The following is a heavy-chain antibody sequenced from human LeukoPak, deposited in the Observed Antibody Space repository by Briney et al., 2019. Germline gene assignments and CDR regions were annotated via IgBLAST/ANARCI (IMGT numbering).Heavy chain of an antibody. Sequence: GGSLRLSCAASGFTFSSYAMHWVRQAPGKGLEWVAVISYDGSNKYYADSVKGRFTISRDNSKNTLYLQMNSLRAEDTAVYYCARESGRYGDYGPFDYWGQGTLVTVSS. CDR3: ARESGRYGDYGPFDY. CDR2: ISYDGSNK. D-gene: IGHD4-17*01. V-gene: IGHV3-30-3*01. CDR1: GFTFSSYA. J-gene: IGHJ4*02.